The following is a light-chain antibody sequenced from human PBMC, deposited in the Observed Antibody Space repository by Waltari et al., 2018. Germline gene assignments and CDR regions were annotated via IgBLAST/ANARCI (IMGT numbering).Light chain of an antibody. V-gene: IGKV1-17*01. Sequence: DIQLTQSPSSLSASAGERVTITCRASQGISTYLNWYQQKPGKAPKRLIYAASSLESGVPSRFSGSGSGTDFTLTISSLQPEDFATYYCLQYNSNPRTFGQGTKVEIK. CDR3: LQYNSNPRT. CDR2: AAS. J-gene: IGKJ1*01. CDR1: QGISTY.